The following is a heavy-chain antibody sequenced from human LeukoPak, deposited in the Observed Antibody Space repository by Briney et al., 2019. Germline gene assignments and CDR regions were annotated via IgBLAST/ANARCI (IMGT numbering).Heavy chain of an antibody. Sequence: ASVKVSCKASGYTFTGYYMHWVRQAPGQGLEWMGRINPNSGGTNYAQKFQGRVTMTRDTSISTAYMELSRLRSDDTAVYYCARGSSDSWYILDAFDIWGQGTMVTVSS. J-gene: IGHJ3*02. CDR3: ARGSSDSWYILDAFDI. CDR2: INPNSGGT. CDR1: GYTFTGYY. V-gene: IGHV1-2*06. D-gene: IGHD6-13*01.